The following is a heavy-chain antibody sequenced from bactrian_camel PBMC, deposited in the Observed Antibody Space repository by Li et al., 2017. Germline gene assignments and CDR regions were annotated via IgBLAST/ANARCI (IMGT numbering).Heavy chain of an antibody. CDR3: AARDGDIWVGPNEYHY. D-gene: IGHD5*01. V-gene: IGHV3S63*01. CDR2: IYTTDHNTP. Sequence: HVQLVESGGGSVQAGGSLRLSCAASGYRFASYCMGWFRQAPGKEREGVATIYTTDHNTPLYADSVKGRFTISRDNAKNTLSLQMGSLKPEDTAMYYCAARDGDIWVGPNEYHYWGQGTQVTV. CDR1: GYRFASYC. J-gene: IGHJ4*01.